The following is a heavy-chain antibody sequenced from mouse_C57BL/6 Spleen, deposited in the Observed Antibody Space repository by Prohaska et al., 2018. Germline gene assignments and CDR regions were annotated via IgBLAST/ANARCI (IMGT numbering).Heavy chain of an antibody. CDR2: IYPGSGST. CDR3: AREGDYGSSPWFAY. J-gene: IGHJ3*01. CDR1: GYTFTSYW. V-gene: IGHV1-55*01. D-gene: IGHD1-1*01. Sequence: QVQLQQPGAELVKPGASVKMSCKASGYTFTSYWITWVKQRPGQGLEWIGDIYPGSGSTNYNEKFKSKATLTVDTSSSTAYMQLSSLTSEDSAVYYCAREGDYGSSPWFAYWGQGTLVTVSA.